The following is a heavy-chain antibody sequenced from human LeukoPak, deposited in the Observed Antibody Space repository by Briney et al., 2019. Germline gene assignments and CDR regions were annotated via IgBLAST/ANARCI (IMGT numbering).Heavy chain of an antibody. CDR1: GFTFSSYW. Sequence: PGGSLRLSCAASGFTFSSYWMHWVRQAPGKGLVWVSRINSDGSSTSYADSAKGRFTISRDNAKNTLYLQMNRLRAEDTAVYYCARAGYCSGGSCYRRDLYYYDSSGYYPIDYWGQGTLVTVSS. CDR2: INSDGSST. CDR3: ARAGYCSGGSCYRRDLYYYDSSGYYPIDY. D-gene: IGHD3-22*01. J-gene: IGHJ4*02. V-gene: IGHV3-74*01.